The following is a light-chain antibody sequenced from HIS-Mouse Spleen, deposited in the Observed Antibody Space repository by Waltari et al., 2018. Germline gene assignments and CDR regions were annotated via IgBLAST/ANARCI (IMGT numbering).Light chain of an antibody. CDR2: KVS. Sequence: DVVMTQSPLSLPVTLGQPASISCRSSQSLVHSDGNTYLNWFQQRPGQSPRRLIYKVSNRDSGVPDRFSGSGSGTDFTLKISRVEAEDVGVYYCMQGTHLPPIFGPGTKVDIK. CDR3: MQGTHLPPI. J-gene: IGKJ3*01. CDR1: QSLVHSDGNTY. V-gene: IGKV2-30*02.